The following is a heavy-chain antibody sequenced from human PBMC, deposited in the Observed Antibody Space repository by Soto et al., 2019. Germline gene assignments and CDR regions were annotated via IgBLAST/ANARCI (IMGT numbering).Heavy chain of an antibody. J-gene: IGHJ6*02. D-gene: IGHD3-16*01. CDR1: GGAINNRDYY. Sequence: QVQLQESGPGLVKPSQTLSLTCSVSGGAINNRDYYLSWIRQHPGKGLEGIGNIFYSGSTDYNPSLKGRLTISIDTSKNEFSLKLTSVTAADTAVYYCARDRPAFKSFGSGMDVWGQGTTVTVSS. CDR2: IFYSGST. CDR3: ARDRPAFKSFGSGMDV. V-gene: IGHV4-31*03.